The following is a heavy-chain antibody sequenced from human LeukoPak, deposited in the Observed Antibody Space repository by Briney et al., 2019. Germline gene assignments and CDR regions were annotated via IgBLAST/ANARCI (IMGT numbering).Heavy chain of an antibody. V-gene: IGHV3-30*04. CDR2: ISYDGSNK. CDR3: ARDWALYCSSTSCYIFHY. D-gene: IGHD2-2*01. CDR1: GFTFSSYA. Sequence: GRSLRLSCAVSGFTFSSYAMHWVRQAPGKGLEWVAVISYDGSNKYYADSVKGRFTISRDNSKNTLYLQMNSLRAEDTAFSYCARDWALYCSSTSCYIFHYWGQGTLVTVSS. J-gene: IGHJ4*02.